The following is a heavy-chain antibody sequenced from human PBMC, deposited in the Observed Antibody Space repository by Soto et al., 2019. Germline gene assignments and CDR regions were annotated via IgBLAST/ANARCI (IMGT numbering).Heavy chain of an antibody. D-gene: IGHD2-15*01. V-gene: IGHV3-23*01. CDR1: GFTFRTYA. CDR3: AQGGWLDV. J-gene: IGHJ6*02. Sequence: EVQLLESGGGLVQPGGSLRLSCTASGFTFRTYAMSWVRQAPGRGLECVSVISGKGGDTNYADFVKGRFTISRDNSKNMDFLQMNSLRAEDTAVYYCAQGGWLDVWGQGTTVIVSS. CDR2: ISGKGGDT.